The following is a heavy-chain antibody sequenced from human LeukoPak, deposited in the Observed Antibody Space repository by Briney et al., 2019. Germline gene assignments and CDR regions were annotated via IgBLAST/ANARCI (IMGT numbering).Heavy chain of an antibody. CDR1: GFTLRAYT. V-gene: IGHV3-30*09. J-gene: IGHJ4*02. CDR3: ARDWPRDGHHEIFEY. CDR2: ISYDGNNR. D-gene: IGHD5-24*01. Sequence: QAGRSLRLSCSASGFTLRAYTVHWVRQAPGKGLEWVAVISYDGNNRYYADSVKGRFAISRDSSKNTVHLQMSSLRDEDTAVYYCARDWPRDGHHEIFEYWGQGTLVTVSS.